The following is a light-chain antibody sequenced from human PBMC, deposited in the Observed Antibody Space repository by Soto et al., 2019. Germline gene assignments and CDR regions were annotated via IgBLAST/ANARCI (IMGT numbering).Light chain of an antibody. Sequence: IQLTQSPSSLSASMGDRVTVTCRASQDINKFLAWSQQKPGKAPNLLIFSASTLQSAVPSRFSGGGSGTDFTLTIDSLQPEDFATYYCQQLKTYPYTFGQGTKLEIK. CDR2: SAS. CDR3: QQLKTYPYT. J-gene: IGKJ2*01. V-gene: IGKV1-9*01. CDR1: QDINKF.